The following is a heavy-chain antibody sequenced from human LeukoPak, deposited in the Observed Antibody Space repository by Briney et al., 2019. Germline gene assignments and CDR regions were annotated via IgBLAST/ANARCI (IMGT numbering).Heavy chain of an antibody. V-gene: IGHV1-18*01. CDR3: ARDGQPGAHYGLKSHGFDF. CDR1: GYTFTSYG. Sequence: ASVKVSCKASGYTFTSYGISWVRQAPGQGLEWMGWISAYNGNTNYAQKLQGRVTMTRDTSTTTVYMDLSSLRSEDTAVYYCARDGQPGAHYGLKSHGFDFWGQGTLVTVSS. D-gene: IGHD3-10*01. CDR2: ISAYNGNT. J-gene: IGHJ4*02.